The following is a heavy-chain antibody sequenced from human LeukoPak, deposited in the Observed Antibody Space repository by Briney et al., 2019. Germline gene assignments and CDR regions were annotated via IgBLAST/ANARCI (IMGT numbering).Heavy chain of an antibody. Sequence: GGSLRLSCAASGFTFSSYATSWVRQAPGKGLEWVSAISGSGGSTYYADSVKGRFTISRDNSKNTLYLQMNSLRAEDTVVYYCAKDPIVVVPAAISRSNWFDPWGQGTLVTVSS. D-gene: IGHD2-2*02. CDR3: AKDPIVVVPAAISRSNWFDP. J-gene: IGHJ5*02. V-gene: IGHV3-23*01. CDR2: ISGSGGST. CDR1: GFTFSSYA.